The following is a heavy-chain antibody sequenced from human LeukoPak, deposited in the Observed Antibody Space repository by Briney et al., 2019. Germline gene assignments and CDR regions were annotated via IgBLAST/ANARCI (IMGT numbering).Heavy chain of an antibody. Sequence: PGGSLRLSCAASGFTFSSYAMSWVRQAPGKGLGWVSAISGSGGSTYYADSVKGRLTISRDNSKNTLYLQMNSLRAEDTAVYYRAKYQWLEEYDAFDIWGQGTMVTVSS. V-gene: IGHV3-23*01. D-gene: IGHD6-19*01. CDR2: ISGSGGST. CDR1: GFTFSSYA. CDR3: AKYQWLEEYDAFDI. J-gene: IGHJ3*02.